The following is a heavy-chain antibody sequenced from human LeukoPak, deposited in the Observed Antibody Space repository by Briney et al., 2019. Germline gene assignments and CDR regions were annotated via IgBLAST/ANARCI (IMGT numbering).Heavy chain of an antibody. Sequence: SETLSLTCAVSGYSISSGYYWGWIRQPPGKGLDWIGSISHSGSTYYNPSLRSRVTISIDTSKNQFSLRLNSVTATDTAVYYCARVGGYSYGNYYFNYWGQGTLVTVSS. V-gene: IGHV4-38-2*01. D-gene: IGHD5-18*01. J-gene: IGHJ4*02. CDR3: ARVGGYSYGNYYFNY. CDR2: ISHSGST. CDR1: GYSISSGYY.